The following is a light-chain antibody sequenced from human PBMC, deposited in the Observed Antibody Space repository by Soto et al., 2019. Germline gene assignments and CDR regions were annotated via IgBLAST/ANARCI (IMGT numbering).Light chain of an antibody. V-gene: IGKV3-20*01. CDR1: QSVRNNY. CDR2: AAS. Sequence: MVLTNSPGTLSLAPGERAGLSCRAIQSVRNNYLAWYQQKPGQAPRFLIYAASNRATGIPDRFSGGGSGTDFTLTISRLEPEDFEVYYCQQFGNYPLTFGGGTKVDIK. CDR3: QQFGNYPLT. J-gene: IGKJ4*01.